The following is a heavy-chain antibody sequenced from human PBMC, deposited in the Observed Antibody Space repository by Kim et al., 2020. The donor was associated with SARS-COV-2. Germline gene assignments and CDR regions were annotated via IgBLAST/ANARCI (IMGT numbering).Heavy chain of an antibody. CDR1: GGTFSSYA. Sequence: SVKVSCKASGGTFSSYAISWVRQAPGQGLEWMGRIIPILGIANYAQKFQGRVTITADKSTSTAYMELSSLRSEDTAVYYCARDLGGEGELSPPDYWGQGTLVTVSS. V-gene: IGHV1-69*04. CDR2: IIPILGIA. J-gene: IGHJ4*02. CDR3: ARDLGGEGELSPPDY. D-gene: IGHD3-16*02.